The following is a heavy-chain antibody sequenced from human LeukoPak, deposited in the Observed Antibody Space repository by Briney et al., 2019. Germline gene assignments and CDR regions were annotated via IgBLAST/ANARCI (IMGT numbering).Heavy chain of an antibody. Sequence: ASVKVSCKASGYTFTGYYMHWVRQAPGQGLEWMGWINPNSGGTNYAQKFQGRVTMTRDTSISTAYMELSRLRSDDTAVYYCARDRNSSGWWFGGYYYYYYYMDVWGKGTTVTVSS. D-gene: IGHD6-19*01. CDR1: GYTFTGYY. J-gene: IGHJ6*03. V-gene: IGHV1-2*02. CDR3: ARDRNSSGWWFGGYYYYYYYMDV. CDR2: INPNSGGT.